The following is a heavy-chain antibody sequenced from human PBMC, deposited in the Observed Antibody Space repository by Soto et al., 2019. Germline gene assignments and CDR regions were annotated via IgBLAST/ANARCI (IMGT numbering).Heavy chain of an antibody. CDR1: GFTFSSYG. J-gene: IGHJ4*02. CDR3: AKDPGQWLEGYYFDY. Sequence: PGGSLRLSCAASGFTFSSYGMHWVRQAPGKGLEWVAVISYDGSNKYYADSVKGRFTISRDNSKNTLYLQMNSLRAEDTAVYYCAKDPGQWLEGYYFDYWGQGTLVTVS. CDR2: ISYDGSNK. V-gene: IGHV3-30*18. D-gene: IGHD6-19*01.